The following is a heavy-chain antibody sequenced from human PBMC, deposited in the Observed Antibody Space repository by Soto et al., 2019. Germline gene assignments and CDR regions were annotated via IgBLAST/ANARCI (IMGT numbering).Heavy chain of an antibody. D-gene: IGHD2-21*02. J-gene: IGHJ2*01. CDR2: IGSKANNYAT. Sequence: EVQLVESGGGLVQPGGSLKLSCAASGFTFSGSAMHWVRQASGKGLEWVGRIGSKANNYATAYAASVKGRFTISRDDSKNTAYLQMNSLKTEDTAVYYCTRHALQYCGGDCYLLPYFDLWGRGTLVTVSS. CDR3: TRHALQYCGGDCYLLPYFDL. CDR1: GFTFSGSA. V-gene: IGHV3-73*02.